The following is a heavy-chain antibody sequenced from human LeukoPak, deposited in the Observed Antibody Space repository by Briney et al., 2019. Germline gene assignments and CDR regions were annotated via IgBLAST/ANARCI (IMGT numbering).Heavy chain of an antibody. D-gene: IGHD6-19*01. V-gene: IGHV3-30*18. Sequence: PGGSLRLSCAASGFTFSSYGMHWVRQAPGKGLEWVAVISYDGSNKYYADSVKGRFTISRDNSKNTLYLQMNSLRAEDTAVYYCAKDHGSGWPWGYYYYGMDVWGQGTTVTVSS. CDR3: AKDHGSGWPWGYYYYGMDV. CDR2: ISYDGSNK. CDR1: GFTFSSYG. J-gene: IGHJ6*02.